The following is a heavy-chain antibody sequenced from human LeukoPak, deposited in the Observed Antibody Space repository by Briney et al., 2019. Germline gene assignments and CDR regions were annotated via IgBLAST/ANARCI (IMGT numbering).Heavy chain of an antibody. CDR1: GFTVTTNY. D-gene: IGHD4-17*01. Sequence: GGSLRLSCAASGFTVTTNYMSWVRQAPGKALEWVSIIYSGCSPYYAHPVKGRFTISRDNCKNTLFLQMNSLRADDTAVYYCARAMNGDSYFDNWGQGNLVTVSS. CDR2: IYSGCSP. J-gene: IGHJ4*02. CDR3: ARAMNGDSYFDN. V-gene: IGHV3-53*01.